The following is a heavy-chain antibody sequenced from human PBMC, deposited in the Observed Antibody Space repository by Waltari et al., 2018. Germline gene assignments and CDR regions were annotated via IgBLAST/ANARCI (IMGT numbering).Heavy chain of an antibody. CDR3: ARVQWLVPGVDY. CDR1: GFLFSSYW. V-gene: IGHV3-7*03. D-gene: IGHD6-19*01. CDR2: IKQDGSDK. Sequence: EVQLVESGGGLVQPGGSVRLACAAHGFLFSSYWMIWVRQAPGTGREWGANIKQDGSDKYYVDSVKGRFTISRDNAKNSLYLQMNSLRAEDTAVYYCARVQWLVPGVDYWGQGTLVTVSS. J-gene: IGHJ4*02.